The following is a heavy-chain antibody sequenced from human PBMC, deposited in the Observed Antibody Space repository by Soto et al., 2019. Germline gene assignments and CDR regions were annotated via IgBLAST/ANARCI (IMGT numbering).Heavy chain of an antibody. Sequence: QVQLVQSGAEVKKPGSSVKVSCKASGGTFSSYAISWVRQAPGQGLEWMGGIIPIFGTANYAQKFQGRVTITADESTSTAYMALSRLRSEYTAVYYGGRLRIAGRPPQLFDYFDYWGQGTLVTVSS. J-gene: IGHJ4*02. V-gene: IGHV1-69*01. CDR2: IIPIFGTA. CDR3: GRLRIAGRPPQLFDYFDY. CDR1: GGTFSSYA. D-gene: IGHD6-6*01.